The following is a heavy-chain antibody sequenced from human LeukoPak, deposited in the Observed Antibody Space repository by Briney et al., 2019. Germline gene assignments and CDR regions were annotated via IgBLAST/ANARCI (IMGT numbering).Heavy chain of an antibody. V-gene: IGHV3-48*01. CDR3: ASIPSYRCY. D-gene: IGHD1-14*01. Sequence: GGSLRLSRAASGFTFSSYSMNWVRQAPGQGVEWGSYISSSSSTRYYADSVKGRFTISRDNAKNSLYLQMNSLRADDTAVYYCASIPSYRCYWGQGTLVTVFS. CDR1: GFTFSSYS. CDR2: ISSSSSTR. J-gene: IGHJ4*02.